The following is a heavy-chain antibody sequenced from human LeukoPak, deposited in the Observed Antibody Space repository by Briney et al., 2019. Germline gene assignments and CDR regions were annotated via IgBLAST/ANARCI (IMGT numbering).Heavy chain of an antibody. D-gene: IGHD1-26*01. V-gene: IGHV1-2*02. CDR1: GYTFTGYY. CDR2: INHNSGGT. Sequence: ASVKVSCKASGYTFTGYYMHWVRQAPGQGLEWMGWINHNSGGTNYAQKFQGRVPMTRDTSISTAYMELSRLRSDDTAVYYCARAGRRSDAFDIWGQGTMVTVSS. CDR3: ARAGRRSDAFDI. J-gene: IGHJ3*02.